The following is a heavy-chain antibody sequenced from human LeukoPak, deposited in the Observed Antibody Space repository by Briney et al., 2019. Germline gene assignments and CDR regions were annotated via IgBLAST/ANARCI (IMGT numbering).Heavy chain of an antibody. D-gene: IGHD6-19*01. V-gene: IGHV3-23*01. CDR3: AKDIEWGLVAGPFDY. Sequence: PGGSLRLSCAASGFTFSSYAMSWVRQAPGKGLEWVSAISGSGGSTYYADSVKGRFTISRDNSKNTLYLQMNSLRAEDTAVYYCAKDIEWGLVAGPFDYWGQGTLVTVSS. CDR2: ISGSGGST. CDR1: GFTFSSYA. J-gene: IGHJ4*02.